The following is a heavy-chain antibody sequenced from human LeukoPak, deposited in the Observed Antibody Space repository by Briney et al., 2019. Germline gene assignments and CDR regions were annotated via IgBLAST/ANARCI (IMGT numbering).Heavy chain of an antibody. CDR3: AKDKAAIPVAFDI. D-gene: IGHD6-13*01. V-gene: IGHV3-23*01. CDR2: ISDSGGTT. Sequence: PGGSLRLSCAASGFTFSSYAMSWVRQAPGKGLEWVSGISDSGGTTYYADSVKGRFTISRDNSKTTLYLQMNSLRAEDTAVYYRAKDKAAIPVAFDIWGQGAMVTVSS. CDR1: GFTFSSYA. J-gene: IGHJ3*02.